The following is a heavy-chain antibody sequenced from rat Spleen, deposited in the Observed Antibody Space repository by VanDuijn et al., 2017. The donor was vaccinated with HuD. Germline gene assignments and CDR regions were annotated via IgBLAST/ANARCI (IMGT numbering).Heavy chain of an antibody. Sequence: EVQLVESGGGLVQPGRSLKLSCAASGFTFSNYDMAWVRQAPKKGLERVASISFEGGDTDYGDSVKGRFTISRDNAKSILYLQMNSLRSEDTATYYCARHLTRYGGYPFDYWGQGVMVTVSS. J-gene: IGHJ2*01. V-gene: IGHV5-22*01. CDR1: GFTFSNYD. D-gene: IGHD1-11*01. CDR3: ARHLTRYGGYPFDY. CDR2: ISFEGGDT.